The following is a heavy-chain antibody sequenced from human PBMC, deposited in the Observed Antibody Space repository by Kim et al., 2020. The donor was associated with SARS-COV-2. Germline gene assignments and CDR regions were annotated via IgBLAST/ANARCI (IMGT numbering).Heavy chain of an antibody. J-gene: IGHJ6*01. CDR2: ISYDETDK. CDR1: GFTFSSYG. D-gene: IGHD1-26*01. CDR3: AKEFGPLIGRNYNYYYG. Sequence: GGSLRLSCAASGFTFSSYGMHWVRQAPGKGLEWVTLISYDETDKYYADSVKGRFTISRDNSKNTLYLQMNSLRPEDTAVYYCAKEFGPLIGRNYNYYYG. V-gene: IGHV3-30*18.